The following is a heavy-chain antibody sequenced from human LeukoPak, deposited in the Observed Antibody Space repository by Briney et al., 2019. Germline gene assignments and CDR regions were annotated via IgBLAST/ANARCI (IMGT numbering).Heavy chain of an antibody. D-gene: IGHD3-22*01. V-gene: IGHV4-30-4*01. CDR2: IYYSGST. J-gene: IGHJ1*01. Sequence: PSETLSLTCTVSGGSISSGDYYWRWIRQPPGKGLEWIGYIYYSGSTYYNPSLKSRVTISVDTSKNQFSLKLSSVTAADTAVYYCARGRYYDSSGLEYCQHWGQGTLVTVSS. CDR3: ARGRYYDSSGLEYCQH. CDR1: GGSISSGDYY.